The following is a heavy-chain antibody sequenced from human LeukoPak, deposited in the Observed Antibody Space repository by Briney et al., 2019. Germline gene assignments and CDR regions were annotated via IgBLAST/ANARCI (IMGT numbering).Heavy chain of an antibody. D-gene: IGHD3-22*01. Sequence: GGSLRLSCAASGFTFDDYGMSWVRQAPGKGLEWVSGINWNGGSTGYADSVKGRFTISRDNAKNSLYLQMNSLRAEDTALYYCARDSYYYDSSGYYLSRFDYWGQGTLVTVSS. V-gene: IGHV3-20*04. CDR2: INWNGGST. CDR1: GFTFDDYG. CDR3: ARDSYYYDSSGYYLSRFDY. J-gene: IGHJ4*02.